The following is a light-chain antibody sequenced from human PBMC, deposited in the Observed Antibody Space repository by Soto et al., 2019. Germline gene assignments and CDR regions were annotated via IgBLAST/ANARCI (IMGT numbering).Light chain of an antibody. CDR1: SGHSSYA. CDR2: LNSDGSH. V-gene: IGLV4-69*01. Sequence: QLVLTQSPSAPASLGASVKLTCTLSSGHSSYAIAWHQQQPEKGPRYLMKLNSDGSHNKGDGIPVRFSGSSSGAERYLTISSLQSEDEADYYCQTWDTGIHVLFGGGTKVTVL. J-gene: IGLJ2*01. CDR3: QTWDTGIHVL.